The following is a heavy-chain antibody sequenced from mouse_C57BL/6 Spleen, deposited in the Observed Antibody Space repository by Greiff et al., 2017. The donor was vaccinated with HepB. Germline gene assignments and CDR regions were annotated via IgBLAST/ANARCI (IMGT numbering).Heavy chain of an antibody. CDR3: ARPSYGGSPYAMDY. CDR1: GYTFTSYT. V-gene: IGHV1-4*01. CDR2: INPSSGYT. Sequence: VQLQQSGAELARPGASVKMSCKASGYTFTSYTMHWVKQRPGQGLEWIGYINPSSGYTKYNQKFKDKATLTADKSSSTAYMQLSSLTSEDSAVYYCARPSYGGSPYAMDYWGQGTSVTVSS. D-gene: IGHD1-1*01. J-gene: IGHJ4*01.